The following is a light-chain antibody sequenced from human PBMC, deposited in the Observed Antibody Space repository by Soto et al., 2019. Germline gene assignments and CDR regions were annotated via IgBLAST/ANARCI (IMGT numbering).Light chain of an antibody. J-gene: IGKJ2*01. V-gene: IGKV1-39*01. CDR3: QQGQATPYT. CDR1: QTLGDY. Sequence: DIAMTQSPSSLSASVGDRIIITCRASQTLGDYLNWYQQKPGLAPKLLIYRTSTVQSGVPSRFRGSGSGTQFTLTINGLRPEDFATYFCQQGQATPYTFGQGT. CDR2: RTS.